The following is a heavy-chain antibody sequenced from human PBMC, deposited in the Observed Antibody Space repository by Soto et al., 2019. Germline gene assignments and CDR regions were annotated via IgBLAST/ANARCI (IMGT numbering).Heavy chain of an antibody. CDR3: ASSRYGYTFYDY. CDR1: GGSISSGDYY. D-gene: IGHD5-18*01. Sequence: QVQLQESGPGLVKPSQTLSLTCTVSGGSISSGDYYWSWIRQPPGKGLEWIGYIYYSGSTYYNPSLNSRLTISVNTSNNQFSLKLSSVAAADTAVYYCASSRYGYTFYDYWGQGNLVTVSS. CDR2: IYYSGST. J-gene: IGHJ4*02. V-gene: IGHV4-30-4*01.